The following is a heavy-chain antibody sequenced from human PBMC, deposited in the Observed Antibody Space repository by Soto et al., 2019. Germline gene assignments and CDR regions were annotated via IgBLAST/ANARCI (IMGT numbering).Heavy chain of an antibody. CDR2: ISAYNGNT. D-gene: IGHD3-22*01. CDR1: GYTFTSYG. V-gene: IGHV1-18*01. J-gene: IGHJ3*02. Sequence: ASVKVSCKASGYTFTSYGISWVRQAPGQGLERMGWISAYNGNTNYAQKLQGRVTMTTDTSTSTAYMELRSLRSDDTAVYYCASCQYYYDSSGYYYVDAFDIWGQGTMVTVSS. CDR3: ASCQYYYDSSGYYYVDAFDI.